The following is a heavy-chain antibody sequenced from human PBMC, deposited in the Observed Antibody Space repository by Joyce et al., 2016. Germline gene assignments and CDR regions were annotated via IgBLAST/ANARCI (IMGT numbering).Heavy chain of an antibody. CDR1: GYSFAGYY. CDR3: ARTLSRARRVYFNY. CDR2: INPSRGGT. Sequence: QVQLVQSGAAVKKPGASVKVSCKASGYSFAGYYMHWVRQAPGKGLEGMGWINPSRGGTNYAQMFQRRVTMTRDTSMSTAYMELSRLRSDDTAVYYCARTLSRARRVYFNYWGQGTLVTVSS. J-gene: IGHJ4*02. D-gene: IGHD6-6*01. V-gene: IGHV1-2*02.